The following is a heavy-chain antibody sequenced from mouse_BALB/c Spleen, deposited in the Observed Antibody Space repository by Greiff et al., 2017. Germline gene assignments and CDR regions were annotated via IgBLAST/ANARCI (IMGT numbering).Heavy chain of an antibody. V-gene: IGHV5-6*01. CDR1: GYTFSSYG. Sequence: EVQLVESGAELVKPGASLKLSCAASGYTFSSYGMSWVRQTPGKSLEWIGSISRGGSDTYYPDSVKGRVTFSRDNSSSTAYLQLSSLTSEDTAMYYCARRAYDYDRGGSFDYWGQGTSLTVSS. CDR2: ISRGGSDT. D-gene: IGHD2-4*01. CDR3: ARRAYDYDRGGSFDY. J-gene: IGHJ2*02.